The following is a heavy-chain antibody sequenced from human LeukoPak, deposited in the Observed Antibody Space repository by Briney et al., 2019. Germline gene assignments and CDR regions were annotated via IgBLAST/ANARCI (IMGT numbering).Heavy chain of an antibody. V-gene: IGHV4-59*01. D-gene: IGHD1-26*01. CDR3: ARNKIGGDYYYYMDV. CDR2: IYYSGST. J-gene: IGHJ6*03. Sequence: SETLSLTCTVSGGSISSYYWSWIRHPPGKGLEWIGYIYYSGSTNYNPSLKSRVTISVDTSKNQFSLKLSSVTAADTAVYYCARNKIGGDYYYYMDVWGKGTTVTVSS. CDR1: GGSISSYY.